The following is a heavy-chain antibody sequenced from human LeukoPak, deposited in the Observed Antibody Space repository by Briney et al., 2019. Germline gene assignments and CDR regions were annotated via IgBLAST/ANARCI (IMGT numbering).Heavy chain of an antibody. J-gene: IGHJ6*03. CDR2: IYYSGST. CDR3: ARDPSERYYYYMDV. D-gene: IGHD1-1*01. V-gene: IGHV4-59*01. Sequence: PSETLSLTCAVSGGSISSYYWSWIRQPPGKGLEWIGYIYYSGSTNYNPSLKSRVTISVDTSKNQFSLKLSSVTAADTAVYYCARDPSERYYYYMDVWGKGPRSPSP. CDR1: GGSISSYY.